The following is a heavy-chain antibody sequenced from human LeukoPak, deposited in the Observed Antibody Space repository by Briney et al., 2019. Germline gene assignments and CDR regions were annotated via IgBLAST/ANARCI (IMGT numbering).Heavy chain of an antibody. D-gene: IGHD2-15*01. Sequence: ASVKVSCTASGYTFIGYYLHWVRQARGQGLEWMGWINPHNGDTNYAQRFQGRVTMTRDTSITTAYMELNRLKSDDTAVYYCATVRDIVVGGGPYYFDYWGQGTLVTVYS. CDR3: ATVRDIVVGGGPYYFDY. V-gene: IGHV1-2*02. CDR2: INPHNGDT. J-gene: IGHJ4*02. CDR1: GYTFIGYY.